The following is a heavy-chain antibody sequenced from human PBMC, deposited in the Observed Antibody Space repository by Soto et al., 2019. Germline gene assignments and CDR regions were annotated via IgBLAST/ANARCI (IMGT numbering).Heavy chain of an antibody. CDR2: VSPSGSHT. CDR1: GFTFSSYT. V-gene: IGHV3-21*01. CDR3: ARDLGGESGYGGC. J-gene: IGHJ4*02. Sequence: EVQLVESGGGLVKPGGSLRLSCAASGFTFSSYTMNWVRQAPGKGLEWVSSVSPSGSHTFYGDSLKGRFTITRDNAEHALYMQMSSLRAEDTDVYYCARDLGGESGYGGCWGQGTLVTVSS. D-gene: IGHD5-12*01.